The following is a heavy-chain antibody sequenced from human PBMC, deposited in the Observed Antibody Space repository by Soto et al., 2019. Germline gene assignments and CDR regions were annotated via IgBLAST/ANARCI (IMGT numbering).Heavy chain of an antibody. V-gene: IGHV3-30-3*02. Sequence: PGGSLRLSCAASGFTFSSYAMHWVRQAPGKGLEWVAVISYDGSNKYYADSVKGRFTISRDNSKNTLYLQMNSLRAEDTAVYYCAKEAAPKYYGMDVWGQGTTVTVSS. D-gene: IGHD6-6*01. CDR1: GFTFSSYA. CDR3: AKEAAPKYYGMDV. J-gene: IGHJ6*02. CDR2: ISYDGSNK.